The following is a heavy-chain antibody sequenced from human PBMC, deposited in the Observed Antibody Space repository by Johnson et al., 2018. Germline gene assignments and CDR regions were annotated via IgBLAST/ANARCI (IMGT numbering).Heavy chain of an antibody. Sequence: VQLVEAGGGLVQPGGSLRLSCAASGFTSSDYYMDWVRQAPGKGLECVARSLNKGRNYVSEYAASVRGRFTISRDFSKNLLFLQSNSLKTEYTAVYYCARDSLAYGLDVWGQGTTVIVSS. CDR1: GFTSSDYY. J-gene: IGHJ6*02. V-gene: IGHV3-72*01. CDR3: ARDSLAYGLDV. CDR2: SLNKGRNYVS.